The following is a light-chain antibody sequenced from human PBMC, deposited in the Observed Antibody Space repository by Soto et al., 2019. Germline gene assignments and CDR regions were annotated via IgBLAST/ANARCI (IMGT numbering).Light chain of an antibody. CDR1: QSLSSSY. CDR3: QQYGSSPQT. V-gene: IGKV3-20*01. J-gene: IGKJ1*01. Sequence: EIVLTQSPGTLSLSPGERATLSCTASQSLSSSYLAWYQQKPGQAPRLLIYGASGRATGIPDRFSGGGSGADFALTISRLEPGDSAMYYCQQYGSSPQTFGQGTKVAIK. CDR2: GAS.